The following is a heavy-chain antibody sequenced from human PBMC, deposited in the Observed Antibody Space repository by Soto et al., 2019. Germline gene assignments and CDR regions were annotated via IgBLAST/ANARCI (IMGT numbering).Heavy chain of an antibody. D-gene: IGHD6-19*01. CDR1: GFTFSSYA. CDR3: AKSPHPGYSSGWSYYFDY. J-gene: IGHJ4*02. CDR2: ISGSGGST. Sequence: EVQLLESGGGLVHPGGSLRLSCAASGFTFSSYAMSWVRQAPGKGLEWVSAISGSGGSTYYADSGKGRFTISRDNSKNTLYLQMNSLRAEKTAVYNCAKSPHPGYSSGWSYYFDYSCQGALVSVSS. V-gene: IGHV3-23*01.